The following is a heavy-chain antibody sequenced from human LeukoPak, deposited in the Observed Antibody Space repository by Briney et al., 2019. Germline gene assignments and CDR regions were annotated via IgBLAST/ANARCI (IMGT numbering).Heavy chain of an antibody. D-gene: IGHD2-15*01. Sequence: SETLSLTCTVSGGSISSYYWSWIRQPAGKGLEWIGRIYTSWSTNYNPSLKSRVTMSVDTSKNQFSLQLSSVTAADTAVYYCARDTPCSGGSCYLVPWFDPWGQGTLVTVSS. CDR2: IYTSWST. CDR1: GGSISSYY. CDR3: ARDTPCSGGSCYLVPWFDP. V-gene: IGHV4-4*07. J-gene: IGHJ5*02.